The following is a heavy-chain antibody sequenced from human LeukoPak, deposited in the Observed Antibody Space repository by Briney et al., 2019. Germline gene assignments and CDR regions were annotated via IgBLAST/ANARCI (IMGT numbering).Heavy chain of an antibody. V-gene: IGHV4-39*01. J-gene: IGHJ4*02. CDR1: GGSLSSSSYY. CDR2: IYYSGSS. CDR3: ARLPYNWNLPPDY. D-gene: IGHD1-20*01. Sequence: SETLPLTCTVSGGSLSSSSYYWGWIRQPPGKGLEWIGSIYYSGSSYYNPSLESRVTISVDTSKNQFSLKLSSVTAADTAVYYCARLPYNWNLPPDYWGQGTLVTVSS.